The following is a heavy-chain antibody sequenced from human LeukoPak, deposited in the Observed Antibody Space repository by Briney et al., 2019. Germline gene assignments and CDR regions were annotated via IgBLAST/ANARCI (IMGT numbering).Heavy chain of an antibody. V-gene: IGHV1-8*02. CDR1: GNIFTGYY. Sequence: GASVKVSCKASGNIFTGYYIHWVRQAPGQGLEWMGWIHPNNVDTTYAQKFQGRVTMTRNASISTAYMELSSLRSEDTAVYYCARGIHSGYGDYVDYWGQGTLVTVSS. D-gene: IGHD4-17*01. CDR3: ARGIHSGYGDYVDY. CDR2: IHPNNVDT. J-gene: IGHJ4*02.